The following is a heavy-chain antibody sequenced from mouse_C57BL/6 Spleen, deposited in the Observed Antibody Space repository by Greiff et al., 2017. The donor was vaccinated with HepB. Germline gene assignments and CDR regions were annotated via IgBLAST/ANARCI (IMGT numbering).Heavy chain of an antibody. Sequence: EVQLQESGPELVKPGASVKISCKASGYSFTGYYMNWVKQSPEKSLEWIGEINPSTGGTTYNQKFKAKATLTVDKSSSTAYMQLKSLTSEDSAVYYCAIRGRDGYGWFAYWGQGTLVTVSA. CDR3: AIRGRDGYGWFAY. V-gene: IGHV1-42*01. CDR2: INPSTGGT. J-gene: IGHJ3*01. CDR1: GYSFTGYY. D-gene: IGHD2-2*01.